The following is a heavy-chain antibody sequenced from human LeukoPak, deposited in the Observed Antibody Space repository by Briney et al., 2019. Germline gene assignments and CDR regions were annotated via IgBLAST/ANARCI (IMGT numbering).Heavy chain of an antibody. Sequence: PGGSLRLSCAASGFTFSVSVMHWVRQAPGKGLEYVSVISSNGGSTSYANSVKGRFTISRDNSKNTLYLQMGSLRAEDMAVYYCARDYQWLEAFDIWGQGTMVTVSS. CDR3: ARDYQWLEAFDI. D-gene: IGHD6-19*01. V-gene: IGHV3-64*01. CDR1: GFTFSVSV. CDR2: ISSNGGST. J-gene: IGHJ3*02.